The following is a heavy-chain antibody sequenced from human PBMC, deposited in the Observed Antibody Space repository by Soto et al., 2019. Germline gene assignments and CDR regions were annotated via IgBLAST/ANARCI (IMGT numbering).Heavy chain of an antibody. J-gene: IGHJ4*02. CDR3: ATDRVVLRFFGWFLVVY. CDR2: ISGSGGST. D-gene: IGHD3-9*01. Sequence: PGGSLSLSCAASGLTFSSYAMSWVRQAPGKGLEWVSAISGSGGSTYYADSVKGRFTISRDNSKNTLYLLLFRVRAVDTAVYYCATDRVVLRFFGWFLVVYSGQGSLVTVSS. CDR1: GLTFSSYA. V-gene: IGHV3-23*01.